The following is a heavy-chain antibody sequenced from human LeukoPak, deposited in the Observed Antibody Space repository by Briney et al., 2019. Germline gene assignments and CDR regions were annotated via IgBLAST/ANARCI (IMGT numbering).Heavy chain of an antibody. J-gene: IGHJ4*02. D-gene: IGHD3-3*01. V-gene: IGHV1-8*01. Sequence: ASVKVSCKASGYTFTNYDINWVRQATGQGLEWMGWMSPNSGNTGYAQNFQGRVTMTRNTSISTAYMELSSLRSEDTAVYYCARAPFKRFKGENDYWAREPWSPSPQ. CDR1: GYTFTNYD. CDR2: MSPNSGNT. CDR3: ARAPFKRFKGENDY.